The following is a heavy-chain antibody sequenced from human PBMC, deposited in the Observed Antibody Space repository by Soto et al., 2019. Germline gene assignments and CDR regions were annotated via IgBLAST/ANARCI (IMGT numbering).Heavy chain of an antibody. Sequence: SAPLSLTWTVSGGSISSGSYYWVWTRQPPGWGLGGIGGIYYSGSTYYHASLKSRVTISVDTSKNQFSLKLSSVTAADTAVYYCARETNTAMSPGWFDPWGQGTLVTVS. D-gene: IGHD5-18*01. J-gene: IGHJ5*02. V-gene: IGHV4-39*02. CDR2: IYYSGST. CDR1: GGSISSGSYY. CDR3: ARETNTAMSPGWFDP.